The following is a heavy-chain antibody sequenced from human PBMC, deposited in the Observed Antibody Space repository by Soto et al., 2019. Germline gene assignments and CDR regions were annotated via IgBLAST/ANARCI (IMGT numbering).Heavy chain of an antibody. D-gene: IGHD6-13*01. CDR3: ARELAAAGRYGMGV. Sequence: GSLRLSCAASGFTFSDYYMSWIRQAPGKGLEWVSYISSSSSYTNYADSVKGRITISRDNAKNSLYLQMNSLRGEDTAVYYCARELAAAGRYGMGVWGQGTTVTVSS. V-gene: IGHV3-11*06. J-gene: IGHJ6*02. CDR1: GFTFSDYY. CDR2: ISSSSSYT.